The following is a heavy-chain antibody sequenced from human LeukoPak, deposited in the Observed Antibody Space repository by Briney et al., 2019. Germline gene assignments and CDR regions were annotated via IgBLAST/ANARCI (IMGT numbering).Heavy chain of an antibody. V-gene: IGHV4-38-2*01. CDR3: ARHDSSGYYYHVGY. CDR1: GYSISSGYY. Sequence: PSETLSLTCAVSGYSISSGYYWGWIRQPPGKGLEWIGSIYHSGSTYYNPSLKSRVTISVDTSKNQFSLKLSSVTAADTAVYYCARHDSSGYYYHVGYWGQGTLVTVSS. CDR2: IYHSGST. D-gene: IGHD3-22*01. J-gene: IGHJ4*02.